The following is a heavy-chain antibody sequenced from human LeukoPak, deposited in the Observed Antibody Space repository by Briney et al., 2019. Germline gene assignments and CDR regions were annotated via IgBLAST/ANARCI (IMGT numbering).Heavy chain of an antibody. CDR2: LYHSGST. D-gene: IGHD3-22*01. V-gene: IGHV4-30-2*01. CDR1: GRSISSGGYS. J-gene: IGHJ3*02. Sequence: SDTLSLTCAVSGRSISSGGYSWSWIRQPPGKGLEWIGCLYHSGSTYYNPSLKSRVTISVDTSKNQFSLKLSSVTAADTAVYYCARVLTYDSSGYYSSHAFDIGGQGTMVTVSS. CDR3: ARVLTYDSSGYYSSHAFDI.